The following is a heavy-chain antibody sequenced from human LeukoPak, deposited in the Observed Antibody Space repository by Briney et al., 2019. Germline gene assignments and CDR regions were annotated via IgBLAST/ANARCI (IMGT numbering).Heavy chain of an antibody. J-gene: IGHJ3*02. D-gene: IGHD3-10*01. Sequence: ASVKVSCKASGYTFTSYYMHWVRQAPGQGLEWMGIINPSGGSTSYAQKFQGRVTMTRDMSTGTVYMELSSLRSEDTAVYYCARVSVLLKAFDIWGQGTMVTVSS. CDR1: GYTFTSYY. CDR2: INPSGGST. CDR3: ARVSVLLKAFDI. V-gene: IGHV1-46*01.